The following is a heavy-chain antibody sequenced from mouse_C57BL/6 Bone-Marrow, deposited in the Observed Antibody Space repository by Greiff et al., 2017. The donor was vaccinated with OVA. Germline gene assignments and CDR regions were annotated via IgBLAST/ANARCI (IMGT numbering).Heavy chain of an antibody. V-gene: IGHV1-80*01. CDR1: GYAFSSYW. J-gene: IGHJ1*03. D-gene: IGHD1-2*01. Sequence: QVQLKESGAELVKPGASVKISCKASGYAFSSYWMNWVKQRPGKGLEWIGQIYPGDGDTNYNGKFKGKATLTADKSSSTAYMQLSSLTSEDSAVYFCARKGTTTATFDVWGTGTTVTVSS. CDR3: ARKGTTTATFDV. CDR2: IYPGDGDT.